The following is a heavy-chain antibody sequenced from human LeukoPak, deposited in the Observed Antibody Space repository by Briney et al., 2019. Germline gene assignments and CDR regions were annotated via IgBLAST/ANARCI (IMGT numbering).Heavy chain of an antibody. D-gene: IGHD3-10*01. J-gene: IGHJ4*02. CDR3: VKDLSGTYSFDF. Sequence: GGSLRLSCSASGFIFRTSTMHWVRQAPGKGLEYVSSIGGSGTTTDYADSVKGRFIISRDNSKNTLYLQMSSLTLEDTAVYSCVKDLSGTYSFDFWGQGNLVTVSS. V-gene: IGHV3-64D*06. CDR1: GFIFRTST. CDR2: IGGSGTTT.